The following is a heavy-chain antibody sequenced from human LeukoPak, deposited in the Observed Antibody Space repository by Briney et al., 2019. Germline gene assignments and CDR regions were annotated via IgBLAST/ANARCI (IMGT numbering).Heavy chain of an antibody. CDR3: AREREWLPLKALGWFDP. CDR2: INPNSGGT. D-gene: IGHD5-12*01. CDR1: GYTFTGYY. Sequence: ASVKVSCKASGYTFTGYYMHWVRQAPGQGLEWMGWINPNSGGTNYAQKSQGRVTMTRDTSISTAYMELSRLRSDDTAVYYCAREREWLPLKALGWFDPWGQGTLVTVSS. V-gene: IGHV1-2*02. J-gene: IGHJ5*02.